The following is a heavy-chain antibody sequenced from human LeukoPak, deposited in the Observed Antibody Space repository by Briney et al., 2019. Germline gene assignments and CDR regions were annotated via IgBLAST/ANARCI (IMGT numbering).Heavy chain of an antibody. Sequence: PSETLSLTCTVSGDSVSISYYYWGWIRQPPGKGLEWIGSVHYSGNTYYNPSLKSRVTMSVDTSKNQFSLNLASVTVADTAVYYCAREDASKTDDAFDIWGQGTMVTVS. CDR3: AREDASKTDDAFDI. D-gene: IGHD2-2*01. J-gene: IGHJ3*02. CDR1: GDSVSISYYY. CDR2: VHYSGNT. V-gene: IGHV4-39*02.